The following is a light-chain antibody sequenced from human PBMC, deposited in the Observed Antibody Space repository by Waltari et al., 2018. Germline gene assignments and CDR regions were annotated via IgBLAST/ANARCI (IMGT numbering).Light chain of an antibody. V-gene: IGLV2-14*03. CDR2: DVS. CDR1: TRHGGAYNY. CDR3: ISYTTSDTMI. Sequence: QSALTQPASVSGSPGQSITISWTGPTRHGGAYNYCSWYQQPPSNVPNRIIYDVSHRPSGVSFRFSGSKSDNTASLTISGLQAEDEADYYCISYTTSDTMIFGGGTKLTVL. J-gene: IGLJ2*01.